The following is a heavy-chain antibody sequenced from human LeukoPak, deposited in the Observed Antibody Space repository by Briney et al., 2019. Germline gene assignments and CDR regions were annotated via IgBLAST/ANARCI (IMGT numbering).Heavy chain of an antibody. CDR1: GGTFSSYA. Sequence: SVKVSCKVSGGTFSSYAISWVRQAPGQGLEWMGGIIPIFGTANYAQKFQGRVTITADESTSTAYMELSSLRSEDTAVYYCARSIAVAGTFYYYYYMDVWGKGTTVTISS. D-gene: IGHD6-19*01. J-gene: IGHJ6*03. CDR3: ARSIAVAGTFYYYYYMDV. CDR2: IIPIFGTA. V-gene: IGHV1-69*13.